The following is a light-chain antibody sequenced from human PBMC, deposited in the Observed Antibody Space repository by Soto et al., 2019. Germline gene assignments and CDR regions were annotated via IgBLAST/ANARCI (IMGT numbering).Light chain of an antibody. CDR1: QDISSW. V-gene: IGKV1-12*01. CDR2: DAS. J-gene: IGKJ4*01. Sequence: DIQMTQSPSSVSASVGDRVTSTCRASQDISSWLAWYQQKPGKAPKLLFYDASNLQRGVPSRFSGSGSRTEFTPTNSSRQPEDFATYYCQPADSVPLTFGGGTKVEIK. CDR3: QPADSVPLT.